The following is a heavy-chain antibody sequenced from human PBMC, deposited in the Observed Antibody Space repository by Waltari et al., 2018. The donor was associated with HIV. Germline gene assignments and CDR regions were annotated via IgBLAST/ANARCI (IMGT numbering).Heavy chain of an antibody. CDR1: GFTFSSYG. V-gene: IGHV3-30*18. J-gene: IGHJ3*02. CDR3: AKDNSVNYFTGDAFDI. CDR2: IWADGNRE. Sequence: QVQLVESGGGVVQPGRSLRLSCAASGFTFSSYGMHWVRQAPGKGPEWVEIIWADGNREYYADYVKGRFTISRDNSKDTLYLQMNSLRAEDTAMYYCAKDNSVNYFTGDAFDIWGQGTMVIVSS. D-gene: IGHD1-26*01.